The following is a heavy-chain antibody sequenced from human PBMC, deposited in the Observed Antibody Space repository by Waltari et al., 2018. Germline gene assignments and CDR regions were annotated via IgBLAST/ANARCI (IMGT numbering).Heavy chain of an antibody. D-gene: IGHD4-17*01. Sequence: EVQLVESGGVVVQPGGSLRLSCAASGFTFDDYAMHWVRQAPGKGLEWVSLISWDGGSTYYADSVKGRFTISRDNSKNSLYLQMNSLRDEDTALYYCAKGMGPTVTTGNDYWGQGTLVTVSS. CDR3: AKGMGPTVTTGNDY. CDR2: ISWDGGST. J-gene: IGHJ4*02. CDR1: GFTFDDYA. V-gene: IGHV3-43D*04.